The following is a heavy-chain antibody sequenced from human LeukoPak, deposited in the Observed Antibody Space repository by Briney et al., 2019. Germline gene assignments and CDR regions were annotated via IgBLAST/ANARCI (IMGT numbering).Heavy chain of an antibody. CDR1: GFTFTNYW. CDR2: ISSGGSSI. CDR3: ARDGHANFDH. Sequence: GGSLRLSCAASGFTFTNYWMNWVRQARGKGLEWVSYISSGGSSIYYADSVKGRFTMSRDNAKNSLYLQMNSLRAEDTAVYYCARDGHANFDHWGQGTLVTVSS. J-gene: IGHJ4*02. V-gene: IGHV3-48*04.